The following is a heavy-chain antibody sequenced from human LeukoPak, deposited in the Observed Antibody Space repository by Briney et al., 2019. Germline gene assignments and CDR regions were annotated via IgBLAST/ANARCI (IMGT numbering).Heavy chain of an antibody. CDR1: GFTFSSYA. V-gene: IGHV3-21*01. CDR2: ISSSGGYT. D-gene: IGHD2-2*01. CDR3: AKGPVVPDGDFYYFYMDV. Sequence: GSLRLSCAASGFTFSSYAMSWVRQAPGKGLEWVSSISSSGGYTYYADSMKGRFTISRDNAKKSVSLQMNSLRAEDTAIYYCAKGPVVPDGDFYYFYMDVWGKGTTVTVSS. J-gene: IGHJ6*03.